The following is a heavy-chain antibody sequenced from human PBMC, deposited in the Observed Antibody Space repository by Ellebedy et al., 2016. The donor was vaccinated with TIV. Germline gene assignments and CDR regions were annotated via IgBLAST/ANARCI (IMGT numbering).Heavy chain of an antibody. D-gene: IGHD3-16*02. CDR2: MNPNSGNT. CDR3: ARGRSYRRVLDY. J-gene: IGHJ4*02. CDR1: GYTFTNYD. Sequence: ASVKVSXKASGYTFTNYDINWVRQATGQGLEWMGWMNPNSGNTGYAQKFQGRVTMTRNTSLSTAYMELSSLRSEDTAVYYCARGRSYRRVLDYWGQGTLVTVSS. V-gene: IGHV1-8*01.